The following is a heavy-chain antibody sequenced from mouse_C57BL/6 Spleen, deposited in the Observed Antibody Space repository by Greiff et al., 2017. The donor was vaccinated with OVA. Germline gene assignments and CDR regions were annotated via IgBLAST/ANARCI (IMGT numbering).Heavy chain of an antibody. CDR2: INPNNGGT. J-gene: IGHJ3*01. V-gene: IGHV1-18*01. Sequence: VQLQQSGPELVKPGASVKIPCKASGYTFTDYNMDWVKQSHGKSLEWIGDINPNNGGTIYNQKFKGKATLTVDKSYSTAYLELASLTSDDTAVYYCARRGSNFFLAWFAYWGQGTLVTVSA. D-gene: IGHD2-5*01. CDR1: GYTFTDYN. CDR3: ARRGSNFFLAWFAY.